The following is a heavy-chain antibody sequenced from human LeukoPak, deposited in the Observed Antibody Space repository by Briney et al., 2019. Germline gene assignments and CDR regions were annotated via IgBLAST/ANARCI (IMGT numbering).Heavy chain of an antibody. CDR3: TKGEAFDM. V-gene: IGHV3-66*01. CDR1: GFTVSSNY. J-gene: IGHJ3*02. CDR2: IYSGGST. D-gene: IGHD1-26*01. Sequence: GGSLRLSCVVSGFTVSSNYMSWVRQAPGKGLEWVSVIYSGGSTYYADSVKGRFTISRDYSKNTLYLQMNSLRAEDTAVYYCTKGEAFDMWGQGTMVTVSS.